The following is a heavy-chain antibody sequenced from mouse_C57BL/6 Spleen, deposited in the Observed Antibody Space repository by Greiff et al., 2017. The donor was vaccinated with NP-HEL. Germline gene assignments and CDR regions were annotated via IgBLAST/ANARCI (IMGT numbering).Heavy chain of an antibody. V-gene: IGHV1-80*01. CDR1: GYAFSSYW. CDR3: ARSGCYYPPLDY. Sequence: VQLQQSGASVKISCKASGYAFSSYWMNWVKQRPGKGLEWIGQIYPGDGDTNYNGKFKGKATLTADKSSSTAYMQLSSLTSEDSSVYFCARSGCYYPPLDYWGQGTTLTVSS. J-gene: IGHJ2*01. CDR2: IYPGDGDT. D-gene: IGHD2-3*01.